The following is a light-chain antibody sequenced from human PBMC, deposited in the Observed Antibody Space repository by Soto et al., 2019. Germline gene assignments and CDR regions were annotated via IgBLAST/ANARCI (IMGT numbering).Light chain of an antibody. CDR3: CSKAGSSPV. CDR2: DVI. V-gene: IGLV2-11*01. J-gene: IGLJ3*02. Sequence: QSVLTQPRSVSGSPGQSVTISCTGASSDVGGSNFVSWYQQHPGKAPKLMIYDVIKRPSGVPDRFSGSKSGNTASLTISGLQAEDEADYYCCSKAGSSPVFGGGTKLTVL. CDR1: SSDVGGSNF.